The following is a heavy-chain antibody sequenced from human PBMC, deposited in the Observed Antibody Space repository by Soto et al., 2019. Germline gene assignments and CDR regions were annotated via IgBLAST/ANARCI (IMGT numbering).Heavy chain of an antibody. CDR1: GFTFSTYS. J-gene: IGHJ4*02. Sequence: PGGSLRLSCAASGFTFSTYSMNWVRQAPGKGLEWVSYISSSSTIFYTDSVKGRFTVSRDNAKNSLYLQMNSLRAEDTAVYYCARPKYYYDSSGPPAYWSQGTLVTVSS. CDR3: ARPKYYYDSSGPPAY. D-gene: IGHD3-22*01. V-gene: IGHV3-48*01. CDR2: ISSSSTI.